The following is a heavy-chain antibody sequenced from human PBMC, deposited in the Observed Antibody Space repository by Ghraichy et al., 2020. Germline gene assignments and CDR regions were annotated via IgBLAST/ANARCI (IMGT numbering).Heavy chain of an antibody. CDR2: IRQDGNGK. J-gene: IGHJ4*02. Sequence: GESLNISCVASGFTFSDYWMQWVRQAPGKGLEWVANIRQDGNGKYYVDSVKGRFTISRDNARNSLYLQMNSLRAEDTAVYYCARRYFDSWGQGTLVTVSS. V-gene: IGHV3-7*03. CDR1: GFTFSDYW. CDR3: ARRYFDS.